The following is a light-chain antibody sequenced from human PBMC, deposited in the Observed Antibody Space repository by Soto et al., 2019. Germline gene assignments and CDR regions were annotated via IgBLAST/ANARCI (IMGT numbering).Light chain of an antibody. CDR1: QSVSSN. J-gene: IGKJ1*01. CDR3: HEYNNWPPWT. Sequence: ELVMTQSPAPLSVSPGERATLSCRASQSVSSNLAWYQQKPGQAPRLLIYGASTRAPAIPARFSGSGSGTEFSLTISSLQSEDFAVYYCHEYNNWPPWTFGQGTKVEIK. CDR2: GAS. V-gene: IGKV3-15*01.